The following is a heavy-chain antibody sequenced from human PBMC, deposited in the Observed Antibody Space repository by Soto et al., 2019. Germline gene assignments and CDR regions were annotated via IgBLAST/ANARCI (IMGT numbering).Heavy chain of an antibody. Sequence: QITLKESGPTLVKPTQTLTLTCTFSGFSLSTTGVGVAWIRQPPGKALEWLALSYLDDDKRYSPSLKSSLTVTQNTAKSLLVLTLTNSSAVDTDTYYCAHRHYSLSATYCYWGQGTLVTVSS. CDR3: AHRHYSLSATYCY. D-gene: IGHD2-15*01. CDR2: SYLDDDK. CDR1: GFSLSTTGVG. J-gene: IGHJ4*02. V-gene: IGHV2-5*02.